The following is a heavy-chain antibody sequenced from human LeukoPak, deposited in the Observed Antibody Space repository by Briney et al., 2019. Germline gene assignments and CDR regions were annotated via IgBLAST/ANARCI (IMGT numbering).Heavy chain of an antibody. CDR2: ISGSGGST. CDR1: GFTFSSYA. J-gene: IGHJ4*02. CDR3: AKALSGYSYGSLQDY. V-gene: IGHV3-23*01. Sequence: GGSLRLSCAASGFTFSSYAMSWVRQAPGKVLEWVSAISGSGGSTYYADSVKGRFTISRDNSKNTLYLQMNSLRAEDTAVYYCAKALSGYSYGSLQDYWGQGTLVTVSS. D-gene: IGHD5-18*01.